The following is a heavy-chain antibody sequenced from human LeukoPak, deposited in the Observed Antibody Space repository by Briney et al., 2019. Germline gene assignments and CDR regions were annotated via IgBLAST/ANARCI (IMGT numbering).Heavy chain of an antibody. J-gene: IGHJ4*02. D-gene: IGHD3-22*01. Sequence: SETLSLTCTVSGGSISISNYWGWIRQPPGKGLEWIGIIHYSGSTYYNSSLKSRVTISVDTSKNQFSLKLSSVTAADTAVYYCAPLPHYYDSSGYYYLGDYWGQGTLVTVSS. V-gene: IGHV4-39*01. CDR2: IHYSGST. CDR3: APLPHYYDSSGYYYLGDY. CDR1: GGSISISNY.